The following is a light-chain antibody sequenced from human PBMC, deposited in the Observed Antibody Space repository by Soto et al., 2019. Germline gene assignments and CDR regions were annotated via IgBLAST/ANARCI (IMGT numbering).Light chain of an antibody. CDR2: GAS. V-gene: IGKV3-15*01. Sequence: MMLTKTTATLSVSPGERVTLSCRTSHSVNSHVAWYQQKPGQAPRLLLYGASTRATGIPVRFSGSGFGTEFTLTISSLQSEDFAVYYCQQYKILPLFGQGTRLEI. J-gene: IGKJ5*01. CDR1: HSVNSH. CDR3: QQYKILPL.